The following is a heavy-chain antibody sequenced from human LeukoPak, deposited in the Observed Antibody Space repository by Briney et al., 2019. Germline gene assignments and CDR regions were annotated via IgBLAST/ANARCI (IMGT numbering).Heavy chain of an antibody. V-gene: IGHV4-39*07. J-gene: IGHJ3*02. D-gene: IGHD3-10*01. Sequence: PSETLSLTCTVSGGSISSSSYYWGWIRQPPGKGLEWIGSIYYSGSTYYNPSLKSRVTISVDTSKNQFSLKLSSVTAADTAVYYCARESGYGSGNYYKVLNAFDIWGQGTMVTVSS. CDR3: ARESGYGSGNYYKVLNAFDI. CDR2: IYYSGST. CDR1: GGSISSSSYY.